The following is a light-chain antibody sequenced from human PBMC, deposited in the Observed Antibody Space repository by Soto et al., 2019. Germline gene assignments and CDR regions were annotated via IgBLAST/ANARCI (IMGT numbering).Light chain of an antibody. V-gene: IGLV2-8*01. CDR2: DVN. CDR3: CAYTSTSALYV. J-gene: IGLJ1*01. Sequence: QSALTQPPSASGSPGQSVTISCTGTSSDVGGYDYVSWYQQHPGKAPKLMIYDVNKRPSGVPGRFSGSKSGNTASLTVSGLQAEDEADYYCCAYTSTSALYVFGTGTKLTVL. CDR1: SSDVGGYDY.